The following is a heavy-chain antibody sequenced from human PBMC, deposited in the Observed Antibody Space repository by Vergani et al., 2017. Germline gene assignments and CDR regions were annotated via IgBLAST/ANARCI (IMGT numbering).Heavy chain of an antibody. CDR3: ARVFYIVDSRHWFDP. CDR2: IYHSGST. D-gene: IGHD2-15*01. V-gene: IGHV4-30-2*01. Sequence: QLQLQESGSGLVKPSQTLSLTCAVSGGSISSGGYSWSWIRQPPGKGLEWIGYIYHSGSTYYNPSLKSRVTISVDRSKNQFSLKLSSVTAADTAVYYCARVFYIVDSRHWFDPWGQGTLVTVSS. J-gene: IGHJ5*02. CDR1: GGSISSGGYS.